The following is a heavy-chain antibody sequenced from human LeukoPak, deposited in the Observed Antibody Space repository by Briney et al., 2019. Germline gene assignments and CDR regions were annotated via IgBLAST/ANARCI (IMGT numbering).Heavy chain of an antibody. CDR2: INHSGST. J-gene: IGHJ4*02. V-gene: IGHV4-34*01. CDR3: ARGRSDTLTGYYPITDY. CDR1: GGSFSGYY. D-gene: IGHD3-9*01. Sequence: SSETLSLTCAVYGGSFSGYYWSWIRQPPGKGLEWIREINHSGSTNYNPSLKSRVTISVDTSKNQFSLKLSSVTAADTAVYYCARGRSDTLTGYYPITDYWGQGTLVTVSS.